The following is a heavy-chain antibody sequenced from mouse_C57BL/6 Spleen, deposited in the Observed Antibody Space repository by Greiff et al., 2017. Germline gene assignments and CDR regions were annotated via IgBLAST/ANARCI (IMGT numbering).Heavy chain of an antibody. CDR3: TTGSSASYAMDY. D-gene: IGHD3-2*02. V-gene: IGHV14-4*01. CDR1: GFNIKDDY. CDR2: IDPENGDT. Sequence: VQLQQSGAELVRPGASVKLSCTASGFNIKDDYMHWVKQRPEQGLEWIGWIDPENGDTEYASKFQGKATITADTSSNTAYLQLSSLTSEDTAVYYCTTGSSASYAMDYWGQGTSVTVSS. J-gene: IGHJ4*01.